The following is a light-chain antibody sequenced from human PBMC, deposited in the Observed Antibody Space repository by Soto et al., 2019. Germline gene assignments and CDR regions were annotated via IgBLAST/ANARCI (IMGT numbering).Light chain of an antibody. CDR2: DAS. Sequence: EIVLTQSPGTLSLSPGESATLSCRASQGIGRYLAWFQQKPGQPPRLLIYDASTRATGVPGRFSGSGSGTDFALTISSLEPEDFAVYYCHQRSNWPRTFGPGTKVEI. J-gene: IGKJ3*01. CDR1: QGIGRY. V-gene: IGKV3-11*01. CDR3: HQRSNWPRT.